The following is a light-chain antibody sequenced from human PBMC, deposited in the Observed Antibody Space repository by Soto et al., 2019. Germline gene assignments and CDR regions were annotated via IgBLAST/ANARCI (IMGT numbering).Light chain of an antibody. CDR3: QQYNKWPLT. CDR1: QSVSSY. Sequence: VVTQSPPTLSLSPGERATLSCRASQSVSSYLAWYQQKPGQAPRLLIYGASTRATGIPVRFSGSASGTEFTLTISSLQSEDFTVYYCQQYNKWPLTFGQGTKVDIK. V-gene: IGKV3-15*01. J-gene: IGKJ1*01. CDR2: GAS.